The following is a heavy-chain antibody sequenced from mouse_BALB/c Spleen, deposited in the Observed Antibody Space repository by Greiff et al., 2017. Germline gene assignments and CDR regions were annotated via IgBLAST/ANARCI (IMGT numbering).Heavy chain of an antibody. CDR2: IWGDGST. V-gene: IGHV2-6-7*01. D-gene: IGHD1-1*01. J-gene: IGHJ3*01. CDR1: GFSLTGYG. CDR3: AREGYYGSRTGFAY. Sequence: VQLQESGPGLVAPSQSLSITCTVSGFSLTGYGVNWVRQPPGKGLEWLGMIWGDGSTDYNSALKSRLSISKDNSKSQVFLKMNSLQTDDTARYYCAREGYYGSRTGFAYWGQGTLVTVSA.